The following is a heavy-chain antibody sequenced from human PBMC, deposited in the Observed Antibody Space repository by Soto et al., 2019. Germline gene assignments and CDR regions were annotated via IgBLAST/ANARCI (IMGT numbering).Heavy chain of an antibody. Sequence: ASVKVSCKASGYTFTSYYMHWVRQAPGQGLEWMGIINPSGGSTSYAQKFQGRVTMTRDTSTSTVYMKLSSLRSEDTAVYYCARDRFVVPAANPLYYYYGMDVWGQGXTVTVYS. J-gene: IGHJ6*02. D-gene: IGHD2-2*01. CDR2: INPSGGST. V-gene: IGHV1-46*01. CDR1: GYTFTSYY. CDR3: ARDRFVVPAANPLYYYYGMDV.